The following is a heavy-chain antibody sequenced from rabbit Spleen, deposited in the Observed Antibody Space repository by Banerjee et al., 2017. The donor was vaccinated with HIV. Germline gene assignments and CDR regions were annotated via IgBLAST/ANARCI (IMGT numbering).Heavy chain of an antibody. D-gene: IGHD6-1*01. CDR3: ARGGTAGYGYAL. J-gene: IGHJ4*01. V-gene: IGHV1S45*01. Sequence: QQQLEESGGGLVKPGGTLTLTCTASGFSFSSSYYMCWVRQAPGKGLEWIACIYTGVSDSTYYANWAKGRFTISNASSTTVTLQMTSLTAADTATYFCARGGTAGYGYALWGPGTLVTVS. CDR2: IYTGVSDST. CDR1: GFSFSSSYY.